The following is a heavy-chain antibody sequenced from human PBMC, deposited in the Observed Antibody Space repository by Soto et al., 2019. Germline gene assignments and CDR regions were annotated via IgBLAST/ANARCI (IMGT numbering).Heavy chain of an antibody. D-gene: IGHD6-6*01. V-gene: IGHV1-18*01. J-gene: IGHJ4*02. Sequence: QVHLVQSGAEVKKPGASVKVSCKGSGYTFTSYGITWVRQAPGQGLERMGWISAHNGNTNYAQKLQGRVTVTRDTSTSTAYRELRRLRSDDTAVYYCARGRDGDYWGQGALVTVSS. CDR2: ISAHNGNT. CDR3: ARGRDGDY. CDR1: GYTFTSYG.